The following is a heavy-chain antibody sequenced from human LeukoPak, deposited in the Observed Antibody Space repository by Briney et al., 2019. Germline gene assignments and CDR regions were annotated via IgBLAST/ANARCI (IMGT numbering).Heavy chain of an antibody. CDR2: IYYSGST. CDR3: ARLEPYYYDSSGYQKLPFDY. V-gene: IGHV4-39*01. D-gene: IGHD3-22*01. J-gene: IGHJ4*02. CDR1: GGSISSSSYY. Sequence: SETLSLTCTVSGGSISSSSYYWGWIRQPPGKGLEWIGSIYYSGSTYYNPSLKSRVTISVDTSKNQFSLKLSSVTAADTAVYYCARLEPYYYDSSGYQKLPFDYWGQGTLVTVSS.